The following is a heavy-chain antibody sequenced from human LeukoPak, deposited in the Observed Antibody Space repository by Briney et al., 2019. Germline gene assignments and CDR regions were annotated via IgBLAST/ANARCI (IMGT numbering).Heavy chain of an antibody. D-gene: IGHD3-22*01. CDR2: IYYSGST. Sequence: PSETLSLTCTVSGGSISSYYWSWIRQPPGKGLEWIGYIYYSGSTNYNPSLKSRVTISVDTSKNQFSLKLSSVTAADTAVYYCARLYYYDSSGYFLGSYYYYGMDVWGQGTTVTVSS. CDR3: ARLYYYDSSGYFLGSYYYYGMDV. J-gene: IGHJ6*02. V-gene: IGHV4-59*08. CDR1: GGSISSYY.